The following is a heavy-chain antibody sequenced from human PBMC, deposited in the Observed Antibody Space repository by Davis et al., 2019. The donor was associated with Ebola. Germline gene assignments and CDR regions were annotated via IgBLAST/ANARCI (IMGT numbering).Heavy chain of an antibody. J-gene: IGHJ6*02. CDR1: GFTFSSYS. V-gene: IGHV3-48*04. CDR2: ISSSSSTI. Sequence: GGSLRLSCAASGFTFSSYSMNWVRQAPGKGLEWVSYISSSSSTIYYADSVKGRFTISRDNAKNSLYLQMNSLRAEDTAVYYCARDPKGYYYGMDVWGQGTTVTVSS. CDR3: ARDPKGYYYGMDV.